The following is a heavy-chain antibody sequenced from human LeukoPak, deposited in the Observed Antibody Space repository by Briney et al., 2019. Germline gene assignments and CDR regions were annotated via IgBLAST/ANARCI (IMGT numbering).Heavy chain of an antibody. CDR1: GFSFRNYW. V-gene: IGHV3-7*01. D-gene: IGHD2-15*01. Sequence: GSLRLSCAASGFSFRNYWMGWVRQAPGKGLEWVANTKPDGSAEYYADSVRGRFTASRDNANNLLYLQMNRLRAEDTAVYYCARDGGLHTNFDYWGQGTLLTVSS. CDR2: TKPDGSAE. J-gene: IGHJ4*02. CDR3: ARDGGLHTNFDY.